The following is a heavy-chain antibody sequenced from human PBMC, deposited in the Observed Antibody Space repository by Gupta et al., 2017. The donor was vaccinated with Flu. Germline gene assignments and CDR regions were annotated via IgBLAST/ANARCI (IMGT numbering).Heavy chain of an antibody. CDR3: ARVIGSGWHYYYYGMDV. D-gene: IGHD6-19*01. Sequence: EVQLVESGGGLVQPGGSLRLSCAASGFTFSSYSMNWVRQAPGKGLEWVSYISSSSSTIYYADSVKGRFTISRDNAKNSLYLQMNSLRAEDTAVYYCARVIGSGWHYYYYGMDVWGQGTTVTVSS. CDR2: ISSSSSTI. CDR1: GFTFSSYS. J-gene: IGHJ6*02. V-gene: IGHV3-48*01.